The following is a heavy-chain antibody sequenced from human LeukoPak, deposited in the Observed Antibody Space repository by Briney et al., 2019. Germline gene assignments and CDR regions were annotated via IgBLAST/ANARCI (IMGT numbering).Heavy chain of an antibody. V-gene: IGHV3-30*01. J-gene: IGHJ4*02. CDR1: GFTFSSYA. CDR3: ARDGQGQLVRAVGFDY. D-gene: IGHD6-6*01. CDR2: ISYDGSNK. Sequence: GGSLRLSCAASGFTFSSYAMHWVRQAPGKGLEWVAVISYDGSNKYYADSVKGRFTISRDNSKNTLYLQMNSLRAEDTAVYYCARDGQGQLVRAVGFDYWGQGTLVTVSS.